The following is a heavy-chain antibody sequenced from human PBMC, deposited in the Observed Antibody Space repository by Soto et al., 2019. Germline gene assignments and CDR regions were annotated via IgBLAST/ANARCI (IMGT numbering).Heavy chain of an antibody. CDR2: VNPSGGHT. CDR3: ARGGHVVVVPAALDF. D-gene: IGHD2-21*02. J-gene: IGHJ4*02. Sequence: QVQLVQSGAEVKKPGASVKVSCKASGDTFTDYYIHWVRQAPGQGLEWMGTVNPSGGHTTYAQHFLGRMTMTRDTSTSTLYMELTSLPSEDTAVYYCARGGHVVVVPAALDFWGQGTLVTVSS. CDR1: GDTFTDYY. V-gene: IGHV1-46*01.